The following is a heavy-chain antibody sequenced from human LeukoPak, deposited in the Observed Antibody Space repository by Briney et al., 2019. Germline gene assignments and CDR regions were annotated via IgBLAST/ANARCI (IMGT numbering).Heavy chain of an antibody. CDR1: GGSISSSSYY. CDR2: IYYSGST. J-gene: IGHJ6*02. Sequence: NPSETLSLTCTVSGGSISSSSYYWGWIRQPPGKGLEWIGSIYYSGSTYYNPSLKSRVTISVDTSKNQFSLKLSSVTAADTAVYYCARGRRGAAYYYYGMDVWGQGTTVTVSS. V-gene: IGHV4-39*01. D-gene: IGHD6-25*01. CDR3: ARGRRGAAYYYYGMDV.